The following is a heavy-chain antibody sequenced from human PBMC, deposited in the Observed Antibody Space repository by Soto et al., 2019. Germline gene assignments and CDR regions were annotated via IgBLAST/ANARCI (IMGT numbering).Heavy chain of an antibody. CDR3: ARGRIVVVPAAMGGEDMDV. CDR2: INHSGST. V-gene: IGHV4-34*01. Sequence: QVQLQQWGAGLLKPSETLSLTCAVYGGSFSGYYWSWIRQPPGKGLEWIGEINHSGSTNYNPSLKSRVTISADTSRSQFSLKLRSVSGADTAVYYCARGRIVVVPAAMGGEDMDVWGKGTTVTVSS. J-gene: IGHJ6*03. D-gene: IGHD2-2*01. CDR1: GGSFSGYY.